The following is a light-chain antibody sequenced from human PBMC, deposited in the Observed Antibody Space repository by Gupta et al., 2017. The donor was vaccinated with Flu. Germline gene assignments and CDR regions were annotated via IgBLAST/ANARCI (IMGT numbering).Light chain of an antibody. J-gene: IGKJ4*02. Sequence: DIQMIQSPSSLSAAVGDRVTITCRASQSISSYLNWYQQKPGKAPKLLIYGASSLQSGVPSRFSGSGSGTNFTLTISSLQPEDFATYYCQQSYSTPRTFGGGTKVEIK. CDR2: GAS. CDR3: QQSYSTPRT. CDR1: QSISSY. V-gene: IGKV1-39*01.